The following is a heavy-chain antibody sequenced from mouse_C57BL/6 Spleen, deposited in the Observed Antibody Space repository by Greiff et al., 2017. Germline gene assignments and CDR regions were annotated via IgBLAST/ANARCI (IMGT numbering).Heavy chain of an antibody. J-gene: IGHJ1*03. V-gene: IGHV3-6*01. CDR2: ISYDGSN. CDR3: ARVSYYGSSWYFDV. D-gene: IGHD1-1*01. CDR1: GYSITSGYY. Sequence: EVQLQESGPGLVKPSQSLSLTCSVTGYSITSGYYWNWIRQFPGNKLEWMGYISYDGSNNYNPSLKNRISITRDTSKNQFFLKLNSVTTEDTATYYCARVSYYGSSWYFDVWGTGTTVTVSS.